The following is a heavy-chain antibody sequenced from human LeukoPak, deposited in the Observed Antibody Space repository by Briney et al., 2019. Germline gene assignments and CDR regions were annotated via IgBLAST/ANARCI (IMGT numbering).Heavy chain of an antibody. CDR3: ARQYRGWYLGY. CDR1: GFIFSTYG. D-gene: IGHD6-19*01. CDR2: IWYDGSNK. V-gene: IGHV3-33*01. Sequence: GGSLRLSCAASGFIFSTYGMHWVRQAPGKGLEWVAVIWYDGSNKYYADSVKGRFTISRDNSKNTLYLQMNSLRAEDTAVYYCARQYRGWYLGYWGQGTLVTVSS. J-gene: IGHJ4*02.